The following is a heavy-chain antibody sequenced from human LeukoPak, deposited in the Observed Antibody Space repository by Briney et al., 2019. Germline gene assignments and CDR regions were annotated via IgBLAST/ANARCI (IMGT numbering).Heavy chain of an antibody. CDR1: GYTFTSYD. D-gene: IGHD3-10*01. Sequence: ASVKVSCKASGYTFTSYDINWVRQATGQGLEWMGWMNPNSGNTGYAQKFQGRVTMTRNTSISTAYMELSSLRSEDTAVYYCARWGSYYYGSGSYSGSYYYYGMDVRGQGTTVTVSS. V-gene: IGHV1-8*01. CDR3: ARWGSYYYGSGSYSGSYYYYGMDV. J-gene: IGHJ6*02. CDR2: MNPNSGNT.